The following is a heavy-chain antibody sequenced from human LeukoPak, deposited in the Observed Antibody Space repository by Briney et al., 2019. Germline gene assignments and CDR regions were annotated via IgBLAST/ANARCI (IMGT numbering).Heavy chain of an antibody. V-gene: IGHV3-74*01. J-gene: IGHJ4*02. D-gene: IGHD2/OR15-2a*01. Sequence: GGSLRLSWAASGFTFSNYWMHWVRQAPGKWLVWVSRIKNDGSITNYADSVKGRLTISRDNAKNTLHLQMNSLRAEDTAVYYCARTDYLTNWGQGTLVTVSS. CDR2: IKNDGSIT. CDR3: ARTDYLTN. CDR1: GFTFSNYW.